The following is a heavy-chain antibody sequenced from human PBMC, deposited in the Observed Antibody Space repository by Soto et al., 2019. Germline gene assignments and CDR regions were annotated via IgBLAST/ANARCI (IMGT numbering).Heavy chain of an antibody. V-gene: IGHV5-51*01. CDR3: ARFDTTMIRAFDI. CDR1: GYSYGSYW. CDR2: IYPGDSDT. Sequence: PGESLKISCKGSGYSYGSYWIGWVRQMPGKGLEWMGIIYPGDSDTRYSPSFQGQVTISADKSITTAYLQWSSLKTSDTAMYYCARFDTTMIRAFDIWGQGTMVTVSS. J-gene: IGHJ3*02. D-gene: IGHD3-10*01.